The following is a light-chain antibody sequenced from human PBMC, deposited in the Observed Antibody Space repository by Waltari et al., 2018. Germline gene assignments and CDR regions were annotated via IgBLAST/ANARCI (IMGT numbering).Light chain of an antibody. CDR3: YSAADSNLRV. CDR2: KDT. J-gene: IGLJ2*01. CDR1: VLAKKY. Sequence: SYELTQPSSVSVSPGQTARITCSGDVLAKKYARWFKQKPGQAPVLVIYKDTERPSGIPERISGSSSGTTVTLTISGAQVEDEADYYCYSAADSNLRVFGGGTRLTVL. V-gene: IGLV3-27*01.